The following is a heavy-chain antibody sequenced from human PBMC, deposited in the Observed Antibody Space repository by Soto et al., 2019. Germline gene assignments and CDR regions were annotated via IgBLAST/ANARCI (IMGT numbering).Heavy chain of an antibody. J-gene: IGHJ6*02. D-gene: IGHD2-2*01. V-gene: IGHV4-34*01. CDR2: INHSGST. CDR1: GGSFSGYY. CDR3: AREEVPQWFTRGYYGMDV. Sequence: QVQLQQLGAGLLRPSETLSLTCAVHGGSFSGYYWTWIRQPPGKGLEWIGDINHSGSTNYNSSLKSRVTISVDTAKNQLSMKLRSVTAADTAVYYCAREEVPQWFTRGYYGMDVWGQGTTVTVSS.